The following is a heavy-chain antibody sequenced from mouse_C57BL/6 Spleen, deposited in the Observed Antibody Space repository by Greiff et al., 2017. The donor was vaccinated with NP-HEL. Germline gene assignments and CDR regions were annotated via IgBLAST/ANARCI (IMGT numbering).Heavy chain of an antibody. CDR1: GYTFTSYW. CDR3: ARTAYYGNPYYFDY. CDR2: IHPNSGST. Sequence: QVQLQQPGAELVKPGASVKLSCKASGYTFTSYWMHWVKQRPGQGLEWIGMIHPNSGSTNYNEKFKSKATLTVDKSSSTAYMQLSSLTSEDSAVYCWARTAYYGNPYYFDYWGQGTTLTVSS. D-gene: IGHD2-10*01. V-gene: IGHV1-64*01. J-gene: IGHJ2*01.